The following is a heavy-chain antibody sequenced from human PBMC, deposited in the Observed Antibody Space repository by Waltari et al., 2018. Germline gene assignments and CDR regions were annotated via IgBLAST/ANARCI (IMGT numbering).Heavy chain of an antibody. CDR2: INPSGGNT. Sequence: QVQLVQSGAEVKKPGASVKVSCKASGYTFTSYYMPWVRQAPGQGLEGMGIINPSGGNTSYEHKYPGRGTMTRETSTSTVYMELSSLRSEDTAVYYCARDRIPGYDFWSGYYNDYYYYGMDVWGQGTTVTVSS. CDR1: GYTFTSYY. D-gene: IGHD3-3*01. CDR3: ARDRIPGYDFWSGYYNDYYYYGMDV. V-gene: IGHV1-46*01. J-gene: IGHJ6*02.